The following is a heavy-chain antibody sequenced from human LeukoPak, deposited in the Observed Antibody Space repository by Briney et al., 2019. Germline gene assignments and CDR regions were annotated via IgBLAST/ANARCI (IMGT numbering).Heavy chain of an antibody. D-gene: IGHD6-13*01. CDR1: GGSFSGYY. CDR3: ARRDSSSLRGAFDI. J-gene: IGHJ3*02. V-gene: IGHV4-34*01. CDR2: INHSGST. Sequence: PSETLSLTCAVYGGSFSGYYWSWIRQPPGKGPEWIGEINHSGSTNYNPSLKSRVTISVDTSKNQFSLKLSSVTAADTAVYYCARRDSSSLRGAFDIWGQGTMVTVSS.